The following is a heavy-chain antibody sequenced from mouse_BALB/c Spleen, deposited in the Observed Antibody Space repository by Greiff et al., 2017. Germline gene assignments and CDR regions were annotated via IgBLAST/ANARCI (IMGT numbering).Heavy chain of an antibody. CDR3: ARRGNYVPFAY. CDR2: INPGSGGT. CDR1: GYAFTNYL. V-gene: IGHV1-54*01. J-gene: IGHJ3*01. D-gene: IGHD2-1*01. Sequence: VMLVESGAELVRPGTSVKVSCKASGYAFTNYLIEWVKQRPGQGLEWIGVINPGSGGTNYNEKFKGKATLTADKSSSTAYMQLSSLTSDDSAVYFCARRGNYVPFAYWGQGTLVTVSA.